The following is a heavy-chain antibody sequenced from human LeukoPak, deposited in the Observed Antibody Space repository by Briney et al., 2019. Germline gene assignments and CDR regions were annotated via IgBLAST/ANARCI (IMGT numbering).Heavy chain of an antibody. Sequence: GESLKISCKGSGYTFSSYWIGWVRQMPGKGLEWMGIIFIGDSDTRYSPSFEGQVTISADKSISTAFLQWSSLKASDTAVYYCAKSDAYNYDYWGQGTLVTVSS. V-gene: IGHV5-51*01. J-gene: IGHJ4*02. D-gene: IGHD5-24*01. CDR3: AKSDAYNYDY. CDR1: GYTFSSYW. CDR2: IFIGDSDT.